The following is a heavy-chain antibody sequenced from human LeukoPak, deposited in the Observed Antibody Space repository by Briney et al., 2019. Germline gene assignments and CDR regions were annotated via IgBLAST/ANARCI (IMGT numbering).Heavy chain of an antibody. CDR3: AKDGYDYYYYYMDV. CDR1: GFTFSDYY. D-gene: IGHD1-1*01. J-gene: IGHJ6*03. Sequence: GGSLRLSCAASGFTFSDYYMSWIRQAPGKGLEWVSAISGSGGSTYYADSVKGRFTISRDNSKNTLYPQMNSLRAEDTAVYYCAKDGYDYYYYYMDVWGKGTTVTVSS. CDR2: ISGSGGST. V-gene: IGHV3-23*01.